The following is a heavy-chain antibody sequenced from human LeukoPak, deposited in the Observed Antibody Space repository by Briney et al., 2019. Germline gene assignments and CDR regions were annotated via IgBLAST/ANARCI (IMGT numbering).Heavy chain of an antibody. J-gene: IGHJ6*02. Sequence: GGSLRLSCAASGFTFSSYGMRWVRQAPGKGLEWVAVIWYDGSNKYYADSVKGRFTISRDNSKNTLYLQMNSLRAEDTAVYYCARGRIAAAGPYYYYYYGMDVWGQGTTVTVSS. V-gene: IGHV3-33*01. D-gene: IGHD6-13*01. CDR1: GFTFSSYG. CDR3: ARGRIAAAGPYYYYYYGMDV. CDR2: IWYDGSNK.